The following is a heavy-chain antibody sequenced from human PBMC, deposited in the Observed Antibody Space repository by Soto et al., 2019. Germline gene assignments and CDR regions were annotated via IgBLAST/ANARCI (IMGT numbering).Heavy chain of an antibody. CDR1: GYTFTSYG. V-gene: IGHV1-18*01. CDR3: ARGIAVAGTEYDAFDI. D-gene: IGHD6-19*01. Sequence: GASVKVSCKASGYTFTSYGISWVRQAPGQGLEWMGWISAYNGNTNYAQKLRGRVTMTTDTSTSTAYMELRSLRSDDTAVYYCARGIAVAGTEYDAFDIWGQGTMVTVSS. CDR2: ISAYNGNT. J-gene: IGHJ3*02.